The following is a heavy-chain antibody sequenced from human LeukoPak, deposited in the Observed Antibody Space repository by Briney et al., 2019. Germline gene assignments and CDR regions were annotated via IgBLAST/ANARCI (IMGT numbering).Heavy chain of an antibody. CDR3: TRGLRGPDY. V-gene: IGHV3-74*01. Sequence: GGSLRLSCAASGFTFSSYGMSWVRQAPGKGLVWVARIDNDAYSSVYADSVKGRFTISRDNAKNTLFLQMNSLRDEDTAVYYCTRGLRGPDYWGQGTQVTVSS. CDR1: GFTFSSYG. J-gene: IGHJ4*02. CDR2: IDNDAYSS.